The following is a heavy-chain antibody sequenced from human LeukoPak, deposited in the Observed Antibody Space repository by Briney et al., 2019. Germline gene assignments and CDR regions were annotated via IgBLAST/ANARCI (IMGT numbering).Heavy chain of an antibody. CDR1: GFTFSTYA. D-gene: IGHD3-10*01. Sequence: GGFLRLSFSASGFTFSTYAMHWVRQAPGKGLEYVSAISSNGGSTYYADSVKGRFTISRDNSKNTLYLQMRSLRAEDTAVYYCVKDLVGYYGSGSQGDVWGQGTTVTVSS. CDR3: VKDLVGYYGSGSQGDV. J-gene: IGHJ6*02. V-gene: IGHV3-64D*09. CDR2: ISSNGGST.